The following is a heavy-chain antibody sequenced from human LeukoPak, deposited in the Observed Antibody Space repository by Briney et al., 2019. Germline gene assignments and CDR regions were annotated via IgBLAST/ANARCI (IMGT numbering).Heavy chain of an antibody. Sequence: GGSLRLSCAASGFTFSSYAMSWVRQAPGKGLEWVSAISGSDGSTYYADSVKGRFTISRDNSKSTLYLHMNSLRAEDTAVYYCAKSPKQWPNDYWGQGTLVTVSS. CDR1: GFTFSSYA. V-gene: IGHV3-23*01. CDR3: AKSPKQWPNDY. J-gene: IGHJ4*02. D-gene: IGHD6-19*01. CDR2: ISGSDGST.